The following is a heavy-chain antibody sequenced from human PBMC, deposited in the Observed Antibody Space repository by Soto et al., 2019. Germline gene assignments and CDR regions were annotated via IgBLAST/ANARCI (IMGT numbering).Heavy chain of an antibody. V-gene: IGHV5-51*01. CDR1: GYSFSTYW. J-gene: IGHJ6*02. Sequence: EVQLVQSGAEVKKPGESLKISCKGSGYSFSTYWIGWVRQMPGKGLEWMGIIYPGDSGTRYSPSFHGQVTISADKSISTAYLQWSSLKASDTAIYNCARHLVGGSDQDGRDVWGQGTTVTVSS. D-gene: IGHD1-26*01. CDR3: ARHLVGGSDQDGRDV. CDR2: IYPGDSGT.